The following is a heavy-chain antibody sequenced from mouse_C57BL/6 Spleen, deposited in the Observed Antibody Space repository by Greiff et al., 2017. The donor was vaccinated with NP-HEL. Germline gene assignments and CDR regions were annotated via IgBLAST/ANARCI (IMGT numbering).Heavy chain of an antibody. CDR1: GFTFTDYY. CDR3: ARRDYGSREYFDV. V-gene: IGHV7-3*01. D-gene: IGHD1-1*01. CDR2: IRNKANGYTT. J-gene: IGHJ1*03. Sequence: DVQLVESGGGLVQPGGSLSLSCAASGFTFTDYYMSWVRQPPGKALEWLGFIRNKANGYTTEYSASVKGRFTISRDNSQSILYLQMNALRAEDSATYYCARRDYGSREYFDVWGTGTTGTVSS.